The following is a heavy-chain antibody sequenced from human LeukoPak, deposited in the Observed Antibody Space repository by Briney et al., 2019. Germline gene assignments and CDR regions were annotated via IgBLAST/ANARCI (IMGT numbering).Heavy chain of an antibody. CDR3: AKRAAPYYFEY. J-gene: IGHJ4*02. Sequence: PGGSLRLSCAASGFTFSSYAMSWVRQAPGKGLEWVSTISGSGGSTYHADSVKGRFTISRDNSKNTLYLQMNSLRAEDTALYYCAKRAAPYYFEYWGQGTLVTVSS. D-gene: IGHD6-6*01. CDR2: ISGSGGST. V-gene: IGHV3-23*01. CDR1: GFTFSSYA.